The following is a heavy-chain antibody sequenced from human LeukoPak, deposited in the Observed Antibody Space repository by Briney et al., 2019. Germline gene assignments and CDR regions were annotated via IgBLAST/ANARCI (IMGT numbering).Heavy chain of an antibody. D-gene: IGHD2-21*02. CDR3: AREDRSRTHTGGDLDF. CDR2: ITHTGGT. Sequence: SETLSLTCGVYGGSFNGYYWSWIRQSPSKGLEWIGEITHTGGTNYNPSLKSRVTISIDTSENQFSLKLTSVTTADTAVYYCAREDRSRTHTGGDLDFWGQGTLVTVSS. J-gene: IGHJ4*02. V-gene: IGHV4-34*01. CDR1: GGSFNGYY.